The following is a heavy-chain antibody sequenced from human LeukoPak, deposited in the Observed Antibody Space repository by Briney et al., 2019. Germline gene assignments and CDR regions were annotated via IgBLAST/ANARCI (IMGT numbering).Heavy chain of an antibody. CDR1: GGSISSYY. D-gene: IGHD6-13*01. CDR2: IYTSGST. J-gene: IGHJ1*01. V-gene: IGHV4-4*07. Sequence: PSETLSLTCTVSGGSISSYYWSWIQQPAGKGLEWIGRIYTSGSTNYNPSLKSRVTMSVDTSKNQFSLKLSSVTAADTAVYYCARDMAAAGTPASTEYLQHWGQGTLVTVSS. CDR3: ARDMAAAGTPASTEYLQH.